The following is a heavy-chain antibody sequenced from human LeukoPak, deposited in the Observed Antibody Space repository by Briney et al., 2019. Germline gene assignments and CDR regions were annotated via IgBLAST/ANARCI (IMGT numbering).Heavy chain of an antibody. V-gene: IGHV4-34*01. J-gene: IGHJ4*02. Sequence: SETLSLTCAVYGGSFSGYYWSWIRQPPGNGLEWIGEINHSGSTNYNPSLKSRVTISVDTSKNQFSLKLSSVTAADTAVYYCASGYNWNDPFDYWGQGTLVTVSS. CDR3: ASGYNWNDPFDY. D-gene: IGHD1-20*01. CDR2: INHSGST. CDR1: GGSFSGYY.